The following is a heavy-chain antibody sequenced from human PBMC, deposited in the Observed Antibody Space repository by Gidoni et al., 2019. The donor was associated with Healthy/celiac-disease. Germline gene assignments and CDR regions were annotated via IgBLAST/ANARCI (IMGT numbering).Heavy chain of an antibody. CDR2: IYYSGST. D-gene: IGHD1-26*01. V-gene: IGHV4-59*01. CDR3: ARGAAPFDY. J-gene: IGHJ4*02. Sequence: QPPGKGLEWIGYIYYSGSTNYNPSLKSRVTISVDTSKNQFSLKLSSVTAADTAVYYCARGAAPFDYWGQGTLVTVSS.